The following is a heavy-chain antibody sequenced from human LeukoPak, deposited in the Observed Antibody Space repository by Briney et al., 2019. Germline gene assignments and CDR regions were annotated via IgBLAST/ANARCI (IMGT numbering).Heavy chain of an antibody. D-gene: IGHD2-2*01. Sequence: GASVKVFCKASGYTFTSYGISWVRQAPGQGLEWMGWISGDNGSTNYAQKLQGRVTMTTDTSTSTAYMELRSLRSDDSAIYYCAREDTRRGSRGYFDYWGQGTLVTVSS. CDR2: ISGDNGST. J-gene: IGHJ4*02. V-gene: IGHV1-18*01. CDR3: AREDTRRGSRGYFDY. CDR1: GYTFTSYG.